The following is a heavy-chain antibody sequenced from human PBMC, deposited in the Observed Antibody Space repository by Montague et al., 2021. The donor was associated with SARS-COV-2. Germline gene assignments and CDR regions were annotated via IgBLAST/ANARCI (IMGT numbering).Heavy chain of an antibody. J-gene: IGHJ4*02. V-gene: IGHV4-39*07. CDR1: GGSISRSSYY. Sequence: SETLSLTCSVSGGSISRSSYYWGWIRQPPGKGLEWVGNIYYAGSTYYNPSLKSRVTIFVDTSNSQFSLKLTSVTAADTAVYYCARRVRYYDWGSDYWGQGTLVSVSS. CDR3: ARRVRYYDWGSDY. CDR2: IYYAGST. D-gene: IGHD3-9*01.